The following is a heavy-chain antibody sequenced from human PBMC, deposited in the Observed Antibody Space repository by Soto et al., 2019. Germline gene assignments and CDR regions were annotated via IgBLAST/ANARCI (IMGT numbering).Heavy chain of an antibody. Sequence: SGQVSRKGWGFTFIRSAVQWLLQPRVQGLGWSGWIFSAIGRTDCSQIFQERGSITRDMSTGTAYMELRSLSSETTAVYYCAATLNWGSYDFGGSPSWGQGPLVTVSS. V-gene: IGHV1-58*01. CDR1: GFTFIRSA. CDR3: AATLNWGSYDFGGSPS. J-gene: IGHJ4*02. D-gene: IGHD3-22*01. CDR2: IFSAIGRT.